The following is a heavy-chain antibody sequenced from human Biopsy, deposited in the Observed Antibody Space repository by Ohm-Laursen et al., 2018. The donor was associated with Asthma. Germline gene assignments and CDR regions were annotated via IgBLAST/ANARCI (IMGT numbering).Heavy chain of an antibody. Sequence: ASVKVSCKASAYTFIGYHLHWVRQAPGEGLEWMGRVNPNGGATVYAQKFQGRVTMTRDTSISTAYMELSRLTSDDTAVYYCARVQKSPGDRWFDPWGQGTLVTVSS. CDR2: VNPNGGAT. J-gene: IGHJ5*02. CDR3: ARVQKSPGDRWFDP. D-gene: IGHD7-27*01. V-gene: IGHV1-2*06. CDR1: AYTFIGYH.